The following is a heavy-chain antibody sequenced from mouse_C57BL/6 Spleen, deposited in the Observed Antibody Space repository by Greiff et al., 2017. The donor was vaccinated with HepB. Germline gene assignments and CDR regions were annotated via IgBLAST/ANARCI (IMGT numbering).Heavy chain of an antibody. V-gene: IGHV1-7*01. CDR3: ARGDYGSCPHWYFDV. Sequence: VQLQQSGAELAKPGASVKLSCKASGYTFTSYWMHWVKQRPGQGLEWIGYINPSSGYTKYNQKFKDKATFTADKSSSTAYMQLSSLTYEDSAVYYCARGDYGSCPHWYFDVWGTGTTVTVAS. CDR1: GYTFTSYW. D-gene: IGHD1-1*01. CDR2: INPSSGYT. J-gene: IGHJ1*03.